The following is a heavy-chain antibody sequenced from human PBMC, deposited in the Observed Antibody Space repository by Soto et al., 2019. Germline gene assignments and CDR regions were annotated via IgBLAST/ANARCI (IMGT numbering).Heavy chain of an antibody. CDR2: ISASNGNT. Sequence: QVQLVQSGAEVKKPGASVKVSYKASGYTFSSYGISWVRQAPGQGLEWMGWISASNGNTMYAQTVQGRVTMTTDTSTSTAYMELRSLRSDDTAVYYCARREVGTTLDFDYWGQGTLVTVSS. J-gene: IGHJ4*02. V-gene: IGHV1-18*01. CDR3: ARREVGTTLDFDY. D-gene: IGHD1-26*01. CDR1: GYTFSSYG.